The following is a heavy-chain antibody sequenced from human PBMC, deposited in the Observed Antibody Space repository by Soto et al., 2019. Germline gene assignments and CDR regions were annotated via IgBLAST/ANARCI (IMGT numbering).Heavy chain of an antibody. Sequence: SETLSLTCTVSGGSVSSGSYYWSWIRQPPGKGLEWIGYIYYSGSTNYNPSLKSRVTISVDTSKNQFPLKLSSVTAADTAVYYCARATYDFWSGYSNEGGMDVWGQGTTVTVSS. CDR3: ARATYDFWSGYSNEGGMDV. J-gene: IGHJ6*02. CDR1: GGSVSSGSYY. CDR2: IYYSGST. D-gene: IGHD3-3*01. V-gene: IGHV4-61*01.